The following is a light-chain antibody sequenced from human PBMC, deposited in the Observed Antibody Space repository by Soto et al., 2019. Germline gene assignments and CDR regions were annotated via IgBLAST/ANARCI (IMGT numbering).Light chain of an antibody. CDR2: KVS. J-gene: IGKJ1*01. V-gene: IGKV2-30*01. CDR1: QSLVYSDGNTY. CDR3: MQGTHWPWT. Sequence: DVVMTQSPLSLPVTLGQPASISCRSSQSLVYSDGNTYLNWFQQRPGQSPRRLIYKVSNRDSGVPDRFSGSESGTDFTLKISRVEAEDLGVYYCMQGTHWPWTFGQGTKVEIK.